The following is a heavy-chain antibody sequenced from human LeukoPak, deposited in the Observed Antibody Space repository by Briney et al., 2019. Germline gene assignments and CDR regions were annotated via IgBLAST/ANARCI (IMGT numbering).Heavy chain of an antibody. J-gene: IGHJ4*02. CDR2: IYYTGTT. CDR3: ARRAHGYNVNYYFDS. Sequence: SETLSLTCTVSSGSISSSSYYWGWIRQPPGKGLEWIGNIYYTGTTYYNPSLKSRVTISVDTSKNQFSLKLNSVTAADTAVYYCARRAHGYNVNYYFDSWGQGTLVTVSS. D-gene: IGHD5-24*01. CDR1: SGSISSSSYY. V-gene: IGHV4-39*01.